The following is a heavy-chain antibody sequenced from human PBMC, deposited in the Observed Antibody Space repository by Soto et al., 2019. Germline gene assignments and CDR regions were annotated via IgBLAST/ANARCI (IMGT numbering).Heavy chain of an antibody. CDR1: GGSISSGDYY. Sequence: SETLSLTCTLSGGSISSGDYYRSWIRQPPGQGLEWIGYIYYSGSTYYNPSLKSRVTISVDTSKNQFSLKLSSVTAADTAVYYCARAGYCSGGSCYSWFDPWGQGTLVTVSS. CDR3: ARAGYCSGGSCYSWFDP. J-gene: IGHJ5*02. CDR2: IYYSGST. D-gene: IGHD2-15*01. V-gene: IGHV4-30-4*01.